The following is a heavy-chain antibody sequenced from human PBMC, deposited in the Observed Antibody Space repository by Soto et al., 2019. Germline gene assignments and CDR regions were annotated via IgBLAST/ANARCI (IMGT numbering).Heavy chain of an antibody. D-gene: IGHD5-18*01. CDR2: IYYSGST. CDR1: GGSISSYY. J-gene: IGHJ5*02. V-gene: IGHV4-59*01. CDR3: ARATFDTAMVNWFDP. Sequence: SETLSLTCTVSGGSISSYYWSWIRQPPGKGLEWIGYIYYSGSTNYNPSLKSRVTISVDTSKNQFSLKLSSVTAADTAVYYCARATFDTAMVNWFDPWGQGTLVTVSS.